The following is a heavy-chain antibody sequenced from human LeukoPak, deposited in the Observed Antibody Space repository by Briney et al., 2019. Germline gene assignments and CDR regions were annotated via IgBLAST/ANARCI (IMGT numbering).Heavy chain of an antibody. J-gene: IGHJ3*02. CDR1: GGSISSYSYC. D-gene: IGHD5-18*01. CDR2: IYYSGST. V-gene: IGHV4-39*01. Sequence: SETLSLTCTVSGGSISSYSYCWGWIRQPPGKGLEWIGIIYYSGSTYYKPSLKSRATISVDTSKNQFSLKLSSVTAADTAVYYCARWFRGYKDAFDIWGQGTMVTVSS. CDR3: ARWFRGYKDAFDI.